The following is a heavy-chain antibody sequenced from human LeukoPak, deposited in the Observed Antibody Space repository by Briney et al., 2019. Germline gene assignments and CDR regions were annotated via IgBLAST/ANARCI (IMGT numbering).Heavy chain of an antibody. CDR2: ISGSGGTT. CDR1: GFTFGDYA. V-gene: IGHV3-23*01. D-gene: IGHD2-15*01. CDR3: AKAHPCSGGSCYSPFDY. J-gene: IGHJ4*02. Sequence: PGGSLRLSCTASGFTFGDYAMSWVRQAPGKGLEWVSAISGSGGTTYYADSVKGRFNISRDNSKNTLYLQMNSLRAEDTAVYYCAKAHPCSGGSCYSPFDYWGQGTLVTVSS.